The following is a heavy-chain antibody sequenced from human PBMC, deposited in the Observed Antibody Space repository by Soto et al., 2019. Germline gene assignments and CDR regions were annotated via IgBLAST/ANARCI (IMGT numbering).Heavy chain of an antibody. CDR1: GFTFSSYG. J-gene: IGHJ6*02. D-gene: IGHD3-9*01. CDR3: ARVLVRHYDWLSTYYYYYGLDV. V-gene: IGHV3-30*03. Sequence: GGSLRLSCAASGFTFSSYGMHWVRQAPGKGLEWVAVISYDGSNKYYADSVKGRFSVSRDTSENTLFLQMNSLRAEDTAVYYCARVLVRHYDWLSTYYYYYGLDVWGQGTTVTVSS. CDR2: ISYDGSNK.